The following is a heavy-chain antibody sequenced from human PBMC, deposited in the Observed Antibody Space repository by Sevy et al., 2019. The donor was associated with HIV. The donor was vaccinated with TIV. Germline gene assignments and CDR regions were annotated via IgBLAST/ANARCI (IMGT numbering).Heavy chain of an antibody. J-gene: IGHJ4*02. D-gene: IGHD3-22*01. CDR1: GYSFTSYW. CDR3: ARDGYYESSTYYYFDY. V-gene: IGHV5-51*01. CDR2: IYPGDGET. Sequence: GQSLKISCKGSGYSFTSYWIGWMRQMPGRGLEWMGIIYPGDGETRDSPSFQGQVTISADKSINIAYLQWSSLKASDTAMYYCARDGYYESSTYYYFDYWGQGTLVTVSS.